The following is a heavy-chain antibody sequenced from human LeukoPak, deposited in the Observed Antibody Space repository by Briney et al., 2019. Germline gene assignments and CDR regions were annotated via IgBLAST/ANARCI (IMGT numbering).Heavy chain of an antibody. CDR2: IYYSGST. V-gene: IGHV4-61*01. Sequence: SETLSLTCTVSGGSISSGTYYWSWIRQPPGKGLEWIGYIYYSGSTNYNPSLKSRVTISVDTSKNQFSLKLSSVTAADTAVYYCARVSSTHYYYYYMDVWGKGTTVTVSS. J-gene: IGHJ6*03. CDR1: GGSISSGTYY. CDR3: ARVSSTHYYYYYMDV.